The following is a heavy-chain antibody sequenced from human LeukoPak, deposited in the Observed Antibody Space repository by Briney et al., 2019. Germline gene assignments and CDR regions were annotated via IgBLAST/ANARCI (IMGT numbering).Heavy chain of an antibody. CDR2: IIPIFSTA. Sequence: SVKVSCKASGGTFSSYAISWVRQAPGQGLEWMGGIIPIFSTANYAQKFQGRVTITTDESTSTAYMELSSLRSEDTAVYYCAREGRNWFDPWGQGTLVTVSS. V-gene: IGHV1-69*05. CDR3: AREGRNWFDP. CDR1: GGTFSSYA. J-gene: IGHJ5*02.